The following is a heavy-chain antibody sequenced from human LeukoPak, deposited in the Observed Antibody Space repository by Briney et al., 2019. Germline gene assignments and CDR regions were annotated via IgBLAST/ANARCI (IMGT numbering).Heavy chain of an antibody. Sequence: SETLSLTCAVYGGSFSGYYWSWIRQPPGKGLEWIGEINHSGSTNYNPSLKSRVTISVDTSKNQFSLKLSSVTAVDTAVYYCARILRQQLVRYYYYYMDVWGKGTTVTVSS. D-gene: IGHD6-13*01. CDR2: INHSGST. CDR1: GGSFSGYY. J-gene: IGHJ6*03. CDR3: ARILRQQLVRYYYYYMDV. V-gene: IGHV4-34*01.